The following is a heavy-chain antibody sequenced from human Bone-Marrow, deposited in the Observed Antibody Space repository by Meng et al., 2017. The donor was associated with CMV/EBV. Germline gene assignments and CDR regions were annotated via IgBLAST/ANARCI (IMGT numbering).Heavy chain of an antibody. Sequence: GCWRGWGPPPPGKGVGVIGEIYHSGGTNYHPALKSRVTISVDKSKNQFSLKLSSVTAADTAVYYCARVERLYCSSTSCPTTFYFDYWGQGTLVTVSS. CDR2: IYHSGGT. V-gene: IGHV4-4*02. J-gene: IGHJ4*02. D-gene: IGHD2-2*01. CDR3: ARVERLYCSSTSCPTTFYFDY. CDR1: GCW.